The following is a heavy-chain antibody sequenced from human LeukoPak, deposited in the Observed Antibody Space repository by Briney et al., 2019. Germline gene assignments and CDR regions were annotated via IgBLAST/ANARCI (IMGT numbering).Heavy chain of an antibody. V-gene: IGHV1-2*04. CDR1: GYAFTGYY. D-gene: IGHD5-18*01. CDR2: INPNSGGT. J-gene: IGHJ4*02. Sequence: ASVKVSCKASGYAFTGYYIHWVRQAPGQGLEWMGWINPNSGGTNYAQKFQGWVTMTRDTSISTAYMELSRLRSDDTAVYYCARGIQLWLDFDYWGQGTLVTVSS. CDR3: ARGIQLWLDFDY.